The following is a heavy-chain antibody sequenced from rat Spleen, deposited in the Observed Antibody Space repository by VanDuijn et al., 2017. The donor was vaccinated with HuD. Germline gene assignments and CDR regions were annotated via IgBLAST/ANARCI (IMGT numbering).Heavy chain of an antibody. Sequence: EVKLVESGGGLVQPGRSLKLSCAVSGFIFNDYWMGWVRQAPGKGLEWIGEINKDGSTINYNPSLKDKFTISRDYAQNTLYLQMRKLGSEDTAIYYCARGYYDGSFSYWGQGVMVTVSS. J-gene: IGHJ2*01. CDR1: GFIFNDYW. V-gene: IGHV4-2*01. CDR2: INKDGSTI. CDR3: ARGYYDGSFSY. D-gene: IGHD1-12*02.